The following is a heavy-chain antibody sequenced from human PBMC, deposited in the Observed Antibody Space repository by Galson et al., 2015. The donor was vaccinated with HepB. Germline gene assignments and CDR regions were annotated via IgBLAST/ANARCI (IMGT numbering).Heavy chain of an antibody. Sequence: SLRLSCAAAGFSFSDSGMHWVRQTSGKGLEWVGRIRSKANNYATVYAESVKGRFTISRDDSKNTAYLQMNSLKTEDTAVYYYFRRSVTVTSAAFDYTYMDVWGKGTTVIVSS. J-gene: IGHJ6*03. CDR2: IRSKANNYAT. CDR3: FRRSVTVTSAAFDYTYMDV. D-gene: IGHD4-17*01. V-gene: IGHV3-73*01. CDR1: GFSFSDSG.